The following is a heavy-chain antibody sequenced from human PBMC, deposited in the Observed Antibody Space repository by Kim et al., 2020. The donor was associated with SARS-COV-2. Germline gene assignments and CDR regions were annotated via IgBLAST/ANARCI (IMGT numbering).Heavy chain of an antibody. J-gene: IGHJ6*02. V-gene: IGHV4-34*01. D-gene: IGHD3-10*01. CDR3: AGGQDVDSGRYGGMDA. CDR2: INHSGST. Sequence: SETLSLTCTVYGGSFNDYYWSWIRQPPGKGLEGIGEINHSGSTNYNPSLKSRVMISVDTSKNQFSLRLGSVTAADTAVYYCAGGQDVDSGRYGGMDAWGQGTTVTVSS. CDR1: GGSFNDYY.